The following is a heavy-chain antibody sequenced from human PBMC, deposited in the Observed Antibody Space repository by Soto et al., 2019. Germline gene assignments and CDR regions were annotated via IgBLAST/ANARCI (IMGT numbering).Heavy chain of an antibody. D-gene: IGHD2-15*01. CDR2: IYYSGNT. V-gene: IGHV4-39*01. CDR3: ARRARPMGCSGGSCYDPSFDY. CDR1: GGSISSSSYY. Sequence: QLQLQESGPGLVKPSETLSLTCTVSGGSISSSSYYWGWIRQPPGKGLEWIGSIYYSGNTYYSPCLKSRVTISVDTSKNRFSLKVSSVIAADTAVYYCARRARPMGCSGGSCYDPSFDYWGQGNLVTVSS. J-gene: IGHJ4*02.